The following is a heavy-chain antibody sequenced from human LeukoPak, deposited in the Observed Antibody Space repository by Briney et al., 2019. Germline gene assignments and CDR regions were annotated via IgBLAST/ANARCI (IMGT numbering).Heavy chain of an antibody. Sequence: PGGSLRLSCAASGFTIDRFAMHWVRQAPGKGLEWVSLISGDGFTTYYVDSVKGRFTMSRDNSKNSLYLQMKSLRTEDTALYYCGRDHVYGGADYWGQGTLVTVSS. CDR1: GFTIDRFA. J-gene: IGHJ4*02. CDR2: ISGDGFTT. D-gene: IGHD4-23*01. V-gene: IGHV3-43*02. CDR3: GRDHVYGGADY.